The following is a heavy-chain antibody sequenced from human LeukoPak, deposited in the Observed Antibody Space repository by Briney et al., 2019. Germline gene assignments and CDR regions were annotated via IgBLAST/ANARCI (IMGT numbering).Heavy chain of an antibody. CDR1: GGSIRSYY. CDR3: ARDPSAAAGFSDF. CDR2: VYSSGST. Sequence: SETLSLTCSVSGGSIRSYYWSWIRQSPGKGLEWLGCVYSSGSTKYNPSLKSRVTISVDTSKNQFALKLSSVTAADTAVYYCARDPSAAAGFSDFWGQGTLVTVSS. J-gene: IGHJ4*02. D-gene: IGHD6-13*01. V-gene: IGHV4-59*01.